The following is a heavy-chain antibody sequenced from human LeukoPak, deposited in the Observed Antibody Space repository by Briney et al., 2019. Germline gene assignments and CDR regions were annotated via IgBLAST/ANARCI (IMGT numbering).Heavy chain of an antibody. D-gene: IGHD6-13*01. J-gene: IGHJ6*02. V-gene: IGHV3-73*01. Sequence: GGSLRLSCAASGFTFSGSAMHWVRQTSGKGLEWVGRIRSKANSYATAYAASAKGRFTISRDDSKNTAYLQMNSLKTEDTAVYYCTSLVPVTYYYGMDVWGQGTTVTVSS. CDR3: TSLVPVTYYYGMDV. CDR1: GFTFSGSA. CDR2: IRSKANSYAT.